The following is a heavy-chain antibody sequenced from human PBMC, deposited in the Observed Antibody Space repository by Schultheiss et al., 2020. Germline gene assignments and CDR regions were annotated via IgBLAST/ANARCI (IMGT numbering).Heavy chain of an antibody. CDR3: ARDGVDCSGGSCYSEGMDV. V-gene: IGHV3-74*01. D-gene: IGHD2-15*01. CDR2: INSDGSST. Sequence: GGSLRLSCAASGFTFSSYAVHWVRQAPGKGLEWVSRINSDGSSTSYADSVKGRFTISRDNAKNTLYLQMNSLRAEDTAVYYCARDGVDCSGGSCYSEGMDVWGQGTTVTVSS. J-gene: IGHJ6*02. CDR1: GFTFSSYA.